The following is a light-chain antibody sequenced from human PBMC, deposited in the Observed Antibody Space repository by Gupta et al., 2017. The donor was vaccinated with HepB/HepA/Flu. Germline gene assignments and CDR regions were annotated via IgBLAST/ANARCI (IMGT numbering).Light chain of an antibody. CDR2: AAS. J-gene: IGKJ2*04. CDR1: HDISNY. Sequence: NLPHLLSFLLPLVGDRVTITCRASHDISNYLTRYRHKPGHAPNLLIYAASTLQSGVPSRFSGSGSGTEFTLTINGLQPEDFATYYCQQFSFYPRSFGQGTKLEI. V-gene: IGKV1-9*01. CDR3: QQFSFYPRS.